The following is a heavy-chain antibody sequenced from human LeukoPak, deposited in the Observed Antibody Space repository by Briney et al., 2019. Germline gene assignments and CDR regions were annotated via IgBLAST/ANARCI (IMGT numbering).Heavy chain of an antibody. Sequence: KPSETLSLTCTVSGGSISSGGYYWSWIRQHPGKGLEWIGYIYYSGSTYYNPSLKSRVTISVDTSKNQFSLKLSSVTAADTAVYYCARDYYGSGSYYLPGYYGMDVWGQGTTVTVSS. V-gene: IGHV4-31*03. D-gene: IGHD3-10*01. J-gene: IGHJ6*02. CDR3: ARDYYGSGSYYLPGYYGMDV. CDR2: IYYSGST. CDR1: GGSISSGGYY.